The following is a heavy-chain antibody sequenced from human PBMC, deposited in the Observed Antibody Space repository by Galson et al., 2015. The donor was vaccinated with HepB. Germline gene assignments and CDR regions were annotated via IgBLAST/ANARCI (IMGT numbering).Heavy chain of an antibody. Sequence: CAISGDSVSSNSVAWTWIRQSPSGGLEWLGRTYYRSKWYSDYAISVKSRITINPDTSKNQFSLHLNSVTSEDTAVYYCARESYGLDYWGQGTLVTVSS. CDR1: GDSVSSNSVA. V-gene: IGHV6-1*01. D-gene: IGHD3-10*01. CDR3: ARESYGLDY. J-gene: IGHJ4*02. CDR2: TYYRSKWYS.